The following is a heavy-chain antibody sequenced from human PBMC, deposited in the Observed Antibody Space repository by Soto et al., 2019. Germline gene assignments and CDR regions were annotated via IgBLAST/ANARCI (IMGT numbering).Heavy chain of an antibody. J-gene: IGHJ6*03. D-gene: IGHD3-22*01. CDR3: ARGGPSGISCGYFIYYYYYYMDV. CDR1: GYTFTSYA. Sequence: ASVKVSCKASGYTFTSYAMHWVRQAPGQRLEWMGWINAGNGNTKYSQKLQGRVSITRDTSASTAYMELSSLRSVYTAVYYCARGGPSGISCGYFIYYYYYYMDVWGIGTPVTVSS. V-gene: IGHV1-3*01. CDR2: INAGNGNT.